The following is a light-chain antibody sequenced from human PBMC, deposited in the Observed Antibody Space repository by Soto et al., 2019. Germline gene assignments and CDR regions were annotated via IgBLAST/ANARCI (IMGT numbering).Light chain of an antibody. CDR3: QQYVNYPRT. CDR2: DAS. Sequence: DIQMTQSPSTRSASVGDRVTITCRASQNLNSWLAWYQQKPGKAPDLLIYDASTLENGVPSRFSGSGSGTEFTLTISSLQPHDFATYYCQQYVNYPRTFGQGTKVEF. CDR1: QNLNSW. J-gene: IGKJ1*01. V-gene: IGKV1-5*01.